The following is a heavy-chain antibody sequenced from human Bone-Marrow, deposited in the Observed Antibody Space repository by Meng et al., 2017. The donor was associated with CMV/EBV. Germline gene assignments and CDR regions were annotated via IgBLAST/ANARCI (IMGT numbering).Heavy chain of an antibody. J-gene: IGHJ3*02. CDR3: AKDHADIVVVPAPHRLGGDAFDI. CDR2: IWYDGSNK. D-gene: IGHD2-2*01. V-gene: IGHV3-33*06. Sequence: GESQKISCAASGSTFSSYGMHGVRPAPGKGLEWVAVIWYDGSNKYYADSMKGRFTISRDNSKNTLYLQMNSLRAEDTAVYYCAKDHADIVVVPAPHRLGGDAFDIWGQGTMVTVSS. CDR1: GSTFSSYG.